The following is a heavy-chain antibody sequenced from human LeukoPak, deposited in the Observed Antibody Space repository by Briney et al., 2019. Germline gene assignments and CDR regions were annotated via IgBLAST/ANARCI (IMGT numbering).Heavy chain of an antibody. J-gene: IGHJ4*02. CDR2: IKQDGSKK. D-gene: IGHD5-24*01. CDR3: TRVGYIDEGIDY. CDR1: GFPLGSYW. Sequence: GGSLGFSFVAPGFPLGSYWRPWFRRAPGKGLEWVANIKQDGSKKSYVDSVKGRFTISRDNAKNSLYLQMNSLRAEDTAIYYCTRVGYIDEGIDYWGQGTLVTVSS. V-gene: IGHV3-7*04.